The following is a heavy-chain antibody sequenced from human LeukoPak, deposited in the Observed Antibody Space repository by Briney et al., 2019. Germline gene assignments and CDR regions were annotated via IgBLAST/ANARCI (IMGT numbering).Heavy chain of an antibody. CDR2: ISYDGSNK. CDR1: GFTFSSYG. J-gene: IGHJ4*02. D-gene: IGHD4-17*01. CDR3: ARVTVTRLFDY. Sequence: GGSLRLSCAASGFTFSSYGMHWVRQAPGKGLEWVAVISYDGSNKYYADSVKGRFTISRDNSKNTLYLQMNSLRAEDTAVYYCARVTVTRLFDYWGQGTLVTVSS. V-gene: IGHV3-30*03.